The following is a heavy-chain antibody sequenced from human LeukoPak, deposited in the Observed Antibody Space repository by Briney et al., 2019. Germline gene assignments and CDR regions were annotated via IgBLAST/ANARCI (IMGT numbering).Heavy chain of an antibody. Sequence: GGSLRLSCAASGFTFSSYAMSWVRQAPGKGLEWVSAFSGSVGSTYYADSVKRRFTISRDNSKNTLYLQMNSLRAEDTAVYYCAKDTSPDYYYYYGMDVWGQGTTVTVSS. V-gene: IGHV3-23*01. CDR3: AKDTSPDYYYYYGMDV. CDR2: FSGSVGST. CDR1: GFTFSSYA. J-gene: IGHJ6*02. D-gene: IGHD1-1*01.